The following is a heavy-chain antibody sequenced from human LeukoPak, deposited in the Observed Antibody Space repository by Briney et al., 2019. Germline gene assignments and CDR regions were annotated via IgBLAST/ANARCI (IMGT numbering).Heavy chain of an antibody. Sequence: NTSETLSLTCAVYGGSFSGYYWSWIRQPPGKGLVWIGEINHSGSTNYNPSLKSRVTISVDTSKKQFSLKLSSVTAADTAVYYCARVRFLDDLYWYFDLWGRGTLVTVSS. CDR3: ARVRFLDDLYWYFDL. J-gene: IGHJ2*01. V-gene: IGHV4-34*01. CDR2: INHSGST. D-gene: IGHD1-1*01. CDR1: GGSFSGYY.